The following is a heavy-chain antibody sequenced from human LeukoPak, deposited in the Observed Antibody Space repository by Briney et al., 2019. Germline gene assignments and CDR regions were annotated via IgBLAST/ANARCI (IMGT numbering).Heavy chain of an antibody. J-gene: IGHJ4*02. Sequence: SETLSLTCGVSGGSIYSHYWGWIRQPPGKGLEWIGDIYYKGNTNYDPSLKSRVTISLDTSKNHLSLTLTSVVAADTAIYYCMRRDTGWNYSDYWGQGILVTVSS. CDR3: MRRDTGWNYSDY. CDR2: IYYKGNT. D-gene: IGHD6-19*01. V-gene: IGHV4-59*08. CDR1: GGSIYSHY.